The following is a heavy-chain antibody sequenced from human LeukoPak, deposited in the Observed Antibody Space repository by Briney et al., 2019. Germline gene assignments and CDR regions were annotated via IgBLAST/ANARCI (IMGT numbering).Heavy chain of an antibody. CDR3: ARGSVGATKGGAFDI. CDR1: GFTFSSYG. Sequence: GGSLRLSCAASGFTFSSYGMHWVRQAPGKGLEWVAVISYDGSNKYYADSVKGRFTISRDNSKNTLYLQMNSLRAEDTAVYYCARGSVGATKGGAFDIWGQGTMVTVSS. V-gene: IGHV3-30*03. CDR2: ISYDGSNK. J-gene: IGHJ3*02. D-gene: IGHD1-26*01.